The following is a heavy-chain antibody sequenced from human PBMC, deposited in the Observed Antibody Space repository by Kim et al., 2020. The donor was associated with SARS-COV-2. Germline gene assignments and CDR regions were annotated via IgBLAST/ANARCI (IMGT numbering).Heavy chain of an antibody. D-gene: IGHD6-19*01. V-gene: IGHV3-30*01. J-gene: IGHJ1*01. Sequence: GRFTISRDNSKNTLYLQMNSLRAEDTAVYYCARGLSSGWSLEGNAEYFQHWGQGTLVTVSS. CDR3: ARGLSSGWSLEGNAEYFQH.